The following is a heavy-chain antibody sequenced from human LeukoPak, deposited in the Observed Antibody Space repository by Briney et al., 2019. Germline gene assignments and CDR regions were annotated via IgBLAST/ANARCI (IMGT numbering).Heavy chain of an antibody. J-gene: IGHJ4*02. CDR1: GYTFTDYY. CDR3: ARDGGLDY. D-gene: IGHD3-3*01. V-gene: IGHV1-2*02. Sequence: ASVKVSCKTSGYTFTDYYVHWVRQAPGQGLKWMGWINPNRGVTKSVQKFQGRVTMTRNTSISTAYMELSRLTSDDTAVYYCARDGGLDYWGQGALVTVSS. CDR2: INPNRGVT.